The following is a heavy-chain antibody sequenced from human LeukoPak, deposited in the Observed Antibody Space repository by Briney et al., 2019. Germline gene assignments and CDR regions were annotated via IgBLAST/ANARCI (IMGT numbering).Heavy chain of an antibody. CDR3: AKDVVGATPIYYFDY. Sequence: TGGSLRLSCAASGFTFSSYGMSWVRQAPGKGLEWVSAISGSGGSTYYADSVKGRFTISRDNSKNTLYLQMNSLRAEDTAVYYCAKDVVGATPIYYFDYWGQGTLVTVSS. V-gene: IGHV3-23*01. D-gene: IGHD1-26*01. J-gene: IGHJ4*02. CDR2: ISGSGGST. CDR1: GFTFSSYG.